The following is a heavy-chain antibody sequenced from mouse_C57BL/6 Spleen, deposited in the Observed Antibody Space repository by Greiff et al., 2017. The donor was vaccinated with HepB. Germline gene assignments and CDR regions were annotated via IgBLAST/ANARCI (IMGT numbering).Heavy chain of an antibody. CDR1: GYTLTSYW. Sequence: VQLQQPGAELVKPGASVKMSCKASGYTLTSYWITWVKQRPGQGLEWIGDIYPGSGSTNYNEKFKSKATLTVDTSSSTAYMQLSSLTSEDSAVYYCARGIIYYGNYGYYAMDYWGQGTSVTVSS. D-gene: IGHD2-1*01. J-gene: IGHJ4*01. CDR2: IYPGSGST. V-gene: IGHV1-55*01. CDR3: ARGIIYYGNYGYYAMDY.